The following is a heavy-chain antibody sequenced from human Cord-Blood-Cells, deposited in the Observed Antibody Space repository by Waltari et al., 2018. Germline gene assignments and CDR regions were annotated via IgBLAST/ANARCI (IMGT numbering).Heavy chain of an antibody. J-gene: IGHJ6*03. D-gene: IGHD4-4*01. Sequence: QVQLQESGPGLVKPSETLSLTCTVSGGSISSYYWSWIRQPAGQGLEWIGRIYTSGSTNYNPALKSRVTMSVDTSKNQFSLKLSSVTAADTDVYYCARDDYSNYYYYYMDVWGKGTTVTVSS. V-gene: IGHV4-4*07. CDR3: ARDDYSNYYYYYMDV. CDR2: IYTSGST. CDR1: GGSISSYY.